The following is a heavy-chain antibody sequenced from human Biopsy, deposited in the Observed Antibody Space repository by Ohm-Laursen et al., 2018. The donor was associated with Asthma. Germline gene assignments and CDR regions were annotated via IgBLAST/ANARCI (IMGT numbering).Heavy chain of an antibody. CDR2: VTYDGISQ. D-gene: IGHD2-8*01. CDR1: GFTFSNYG. Sequence: SLRLSCAASGFTFSNYGMHWVCQVAGKGLEWVAVVTYDGISQYYAESVKGRFTISRDNSRNTLNLQMNSVRPDDTAVYSCARERAGVLGSYNGKDVWGPGTTVSVSS. J-gene: IGHJ6*02. V-gene: IGHV3-30*03. CDR3: ARERAGVLGSYNGKDV.